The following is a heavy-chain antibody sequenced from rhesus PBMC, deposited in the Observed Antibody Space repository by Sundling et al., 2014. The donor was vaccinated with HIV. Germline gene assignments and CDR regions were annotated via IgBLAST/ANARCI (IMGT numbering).Heavy chain of an antibody. V-gene: IGHV4-99*02. CDR1: GGSFSGYY. Sequence: QVQLQESGPGLVKPSETLSLTCAVSGGSFSGYYWGWIRQPPGKGLEYIGYISGSSGSTNYNPSLKSRVTISKDTSKNQFSLKLSSVTAADTAVYYCARVPGRYYGLDSWGQGVVVTVSS. CDR3: ARVPGRYYGLDS. J-gene: IGHJ6*01. CDR2: ISGSSGST.